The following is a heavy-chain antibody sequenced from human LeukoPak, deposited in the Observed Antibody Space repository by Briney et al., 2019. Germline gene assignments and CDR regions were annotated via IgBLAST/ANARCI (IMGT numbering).Heavy chain of an antibody. CDR1: GFTFSSYS. V-gene: IGHV3-21*01. CDR2: ISSSSSYI. J-gene: IGHJ6*03. CDR3: ARPVGYCSSTSCYGYYMDV. D-gene: IGHD2-2*01. Sequence: KAGGSLRLSCAASGFTFSSYSMNWVRQAPGKGLEWVSSISSSSSYIYYADSVKGRFTISRDNAKNSLYLQMNSLRAEDTAVYYCARPVGYCSSTSCYGYYMDVWGKGTTVTISS.